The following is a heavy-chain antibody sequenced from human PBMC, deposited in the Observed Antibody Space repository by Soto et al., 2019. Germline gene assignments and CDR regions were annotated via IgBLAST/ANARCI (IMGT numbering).Heavy chain of an antibody. CDR2: IIPFFGTP. J-gene: IGHJ4*02. V-gene: IGHV1-69*01. CDR1: GGTFTNDA. D-gene: IGHD2-21*02. Sequence: QVPLVQSGAEVKKSGSSVRVSCTASGGTFTNDAISWVRQAPGQGIEWLGRIIPFFGTPDYSQSFQGRLTITADESTGTAYMDLRSLRSDDTAVYYCAREVVTETTLGYFDFWGQGTLVTVSS. CDR3: AREVVTETTLGYFDF.